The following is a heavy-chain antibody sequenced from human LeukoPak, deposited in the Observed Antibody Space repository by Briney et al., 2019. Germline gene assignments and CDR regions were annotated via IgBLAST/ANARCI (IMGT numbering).Heavy chain of an antibody. CDR3: ARDLDDSGSYLDAFDI. CDR2: ISSSSSYI. V-gene: IGHV3-21*01. D-gene: IGHD1-26*01. Sequence: GGSLRLSCAASGFTFSSYSMNWVRQAPGKGLGWVSSISSSSSYIYYADSVKGRFTISRDNAKNSLYLQMNSLRAEDTAVYYCARDLDDSGSYLDAFDIWGQGTMVTVSS. CDR1: GFTFSSYS. J-gene: IGHJ3*02.